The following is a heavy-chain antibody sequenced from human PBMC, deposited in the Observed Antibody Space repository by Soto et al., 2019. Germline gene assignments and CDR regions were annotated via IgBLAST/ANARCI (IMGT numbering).Heavy chain of an antibody. CDR1: GYTFTSYG. Sequence: ASVKVSCKASGYTFTSYGISWVRQAPGQGLEWMGWISAYNGNTNYAQKLQGRVTMTTDTSTSTAYMELRSLRSDDTAVYYCAPASGYVCEERFDPWGKGTLVTVSS. CDR2: ISAYNGNT. J-gene: IGHJ5*02. CDR3: APASGYVCEERFDP. D-gene: IGHD5-12*01. V-gene: IGHV1-18*01.